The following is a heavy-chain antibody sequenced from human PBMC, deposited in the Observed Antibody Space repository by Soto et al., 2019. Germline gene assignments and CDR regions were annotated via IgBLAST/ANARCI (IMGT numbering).Heavy chain of an antibody. CDR1: GYTFTSYA. V-gene: IGHV1-3*01. CDR3: AREGYCISTSCRHYDYYGMDV. Sequence: GASVKVSCKASGYTFTSYAMHWVRQAPGQRLEWMGWINAGNGNTKYSQKFQGRVTITRDTSASTVYMELSSLRSDDTAVYYCAREGYCISTSCRHYDYYGMDVWGPGTTVTVSS. J-gene: IGHJ6*02. D-gene: IGHD2-2*01. CDR2: INAGNGNT.